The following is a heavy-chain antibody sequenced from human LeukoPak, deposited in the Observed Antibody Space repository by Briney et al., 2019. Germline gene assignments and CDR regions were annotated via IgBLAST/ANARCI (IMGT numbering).Heavy chain of an antibody. CDR3: AKYGLSPYFDY. CDR1: GYTFTSYY. Sequence: ASVKVSCKASGYTFTSYYIHWVRQAPGQGLEWMGLINPSGGSTNYAQKFQGRVTMTRDMSTSTVYMELSSLTSEDMAIYYCAKYGLSPYFDYWGQGTLVTVSS. J-gene: IGHJ4*02. CDR2: INPSGGST. D-gene: IGHD4-17*01. V-gene: IGHV1-46*01.